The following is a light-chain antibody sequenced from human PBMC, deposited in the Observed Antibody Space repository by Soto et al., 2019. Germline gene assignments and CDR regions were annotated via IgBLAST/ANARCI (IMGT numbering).Light chain of an antibody. Sequence: EIVLTQSPGTLSLSPGERATLSCRASQSVSSSDLVWYQQKAGQAPRLLIYGASSRATGIPDRFSGSGSGTDFTLTMSRLEPGDFAVYYCQEYGNSLYTFEQVNKLEIK. CDR2: GAS. CDR3: QEYGNSLYT. CDR1: QSVSSSD. V-gene: IGKV3-20*01. J-gene: IGKJ2*01.